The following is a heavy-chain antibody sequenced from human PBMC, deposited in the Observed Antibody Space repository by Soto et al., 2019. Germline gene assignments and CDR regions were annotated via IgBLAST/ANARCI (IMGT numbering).Heavy chain of an antibody. CDR2: INPSGGST. D-gene: IGHD3-3*01. V-gene: IGHV1-46*01. J-gene: IGHJ6*02. CDR3: ASASYYDFWTVRPLVYGMDD. CDR1: GYTFTSSY. Sequence: GASVKVSRKASGYTFTSSYMHWMRQAPGQGLERRAIINPSGGSTSYAQKFQGRVTMTRHTSSGAVYRVLSSLRSEATSVHYCASASYYDFWTVRPLVYGMDDWRHRNTVT.